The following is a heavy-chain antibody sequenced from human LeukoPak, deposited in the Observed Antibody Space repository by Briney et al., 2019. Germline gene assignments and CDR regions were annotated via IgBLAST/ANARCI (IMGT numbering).Heavy chain of an antibody. CDR2: IIPIFGTA. CDR1: GGTFSSYA. D-gene: IGHD4-17*01. V-gene: IGHV1-69*13. J-gene: IGHJ3*02. CDR3: ARTPTVTSDAFDI. Sequence: GASVKVSCKASGGTFSSYAISWVRQAPGQGLEWMGGIIPIFGTANYAQKFQGRVTITADGSTSTAYMELSSLRSEDTAVYYCARTPTVTSDAFDIWGQGTMVTVSS.